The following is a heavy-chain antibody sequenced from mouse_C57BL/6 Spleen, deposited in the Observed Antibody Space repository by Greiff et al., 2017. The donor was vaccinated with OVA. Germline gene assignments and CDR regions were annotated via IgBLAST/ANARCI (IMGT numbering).Heavy chain of an antibody. CDR3: TREGYGLHWYFGV. J-gene: IGHJ1*03. CDR1: GYTFTDYE. V-gene: IGHV1-15*01. CDR2: IDPETGGT. Sequence: VQLQQSGAELVRPGASVTLSCKASGYTFTDYEMHWVKQTPVHGLEWIGAIDPETGGTAYNQKFKGKAILTADKSSSTAYMELLSLTSVNSAVYYCTREGYGLHWYFGVWGTAPTVTVSS. D-gene: IGHD1-2*01.